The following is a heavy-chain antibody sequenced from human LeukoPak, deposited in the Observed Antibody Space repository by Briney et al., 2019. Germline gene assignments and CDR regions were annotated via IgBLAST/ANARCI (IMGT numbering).Heavy chain of an antibody. V-gene: IGHV1-2*02. D-gene: IGHD4-17*01. J-gene: IGHJ4*02. Sequence: ASVKVSCKTSGYTFTGYYMHWVRQAPGQGLEWMGWINPNSGDTNYAQKFQGRVTMTRDTSISTAYMELSGLRTDDTAVYYCASSGEEALNYWGQGTLVTVSS. CDR3: ASSGEEALNY. CDR1: GYTFTGYY. CDR2: INPNSGDT.